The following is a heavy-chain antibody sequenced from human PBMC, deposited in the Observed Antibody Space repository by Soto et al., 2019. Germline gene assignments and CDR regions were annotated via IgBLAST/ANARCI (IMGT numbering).Heavy chain of an antibody. CDR3: ARDRTYYYDSSGYYLGG. V-gene: IGHV3-33*01. J-gene: IGHJ4*02. CDR2: IWYDGSNK. D-gene: IGHD3-22*01. CDR1: GFTFSSYG. Sequence: LRLSCAASGFTFSSYGMHWVRQAPGKGLEWVAVIWYDGSNKYYADSVKGRFTISRDNSKNTLYLQMNSLRAEDTAVYYCARDRTYYYDSSGYYLGGWGQGTLVTVSS.